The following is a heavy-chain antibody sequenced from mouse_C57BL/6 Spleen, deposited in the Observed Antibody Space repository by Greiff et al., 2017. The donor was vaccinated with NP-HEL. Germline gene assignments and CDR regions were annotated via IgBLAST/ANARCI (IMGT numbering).Heavy chain of an antibody. V-gene: IGHV1-55*01. CDR1: GYTFTSYW. CDR2: IYPGSGST. D-gene: IGHD2-5*01. Sequence: QVHVKQPGAELVKPGASVKMSCKASGYTFTSYWITWVKQRPGQGLEWIGDIYPGSGSTNYNEKFKSKATLTVDTSSSTAYMQLSSLTSEDSAVYYCARGGNYSNYLWGQGTTLTVSS. CDR3: ARGGNYSNYL. J-gene: IGHJ2*01.